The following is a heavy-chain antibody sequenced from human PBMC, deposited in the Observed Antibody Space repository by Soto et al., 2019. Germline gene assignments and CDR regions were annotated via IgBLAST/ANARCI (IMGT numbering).Heavy chain of an antibody. CDR3: ARGLGVRGVIIGPGYYYGMDV. V-gene: IGHV4-59*01. D-gene: IGHD3-10*01. J-gene: IGHJ6*02. CDR2: IHHSGST. Sequence: PSETLSLTCTVSGGSISSYYWSWIRQPPGKGLEWIGYIHHSGSTNYNPSLKSRVTISVDTSKNQFSLKLSSVTAADTAVYYCARGLGVRGVIIGPGYYYGMDVWGQGTTVTVSS. CDR1: GGSISSYY.